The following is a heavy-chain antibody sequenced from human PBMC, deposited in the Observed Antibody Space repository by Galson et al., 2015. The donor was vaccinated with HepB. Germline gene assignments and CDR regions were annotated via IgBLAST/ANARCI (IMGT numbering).Heavy chain of an antibody. CDR3: ETPGGLYGSGSYYNY. J-gene: IGHJ4*02. CDR2: IYSGGST. CDR1: GFTVSSNY. V-gene: IGHV3-66*01. D-gene: IGHD3-10*01. Sequence: SLRLSCAASGFTVSSNYMSWVRQAPGKGPEWVSVIYSGGSTYYADSVKGRFTISRDNSKNTLYLQMNSLRAEDTAVYYCETPGGLYGSGSYYNYWGQGTLVTVSS.